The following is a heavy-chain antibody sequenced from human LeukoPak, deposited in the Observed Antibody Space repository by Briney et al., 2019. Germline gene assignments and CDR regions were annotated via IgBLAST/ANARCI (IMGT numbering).Heavy chain of an antibody. V-gene: IGHV4-59*01. CDR2: IYHSGST. CDR3: ARYNGDYGYFDY. J-gene: IGHJ4*02. Sequence: PSETLSLTCTVSGGSISSYYWGWIRQPPGKGLEWVGHIYHSGSTNYNPSLKSRVTISVDTSKNQLSLQLTSVTAADTAVYYCARYNGDYGYFDYWGQGTLVIVSS. CDR1: GGSISSYY. D-gene: IGHD1-1*01.